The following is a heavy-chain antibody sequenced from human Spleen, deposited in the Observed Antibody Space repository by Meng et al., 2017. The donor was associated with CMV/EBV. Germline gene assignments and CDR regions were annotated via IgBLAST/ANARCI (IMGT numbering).Heavy chain of an antibody. CDR2: ISAYNGNT. CDR1: GYTFIKYG. V-gene: IGHV1-18*01. Sequence: PCQASGYTFIKYGTTWVRQAPGQGLEWMGWISAYNGNTNYAQNVQGRVTMTTDTSTSTAYMELRGLRSDDTAVYYCARDPGREAFDYWGQGTLVTVSS. CDR3: ARDPGREAFDY. J-gene: IGHJ4*02. D-gene: IGHD1-26*01.